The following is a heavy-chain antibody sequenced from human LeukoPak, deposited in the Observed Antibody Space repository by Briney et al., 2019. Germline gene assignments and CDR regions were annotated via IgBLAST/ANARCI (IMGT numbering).Heavy chain of an antibody. CDR1: GLTFDDYA. D-gene: IGHD4-23*01. Sequence: GRSLRLSCAASGLTFDDYAMHWVRQAPGKDLEWVSGISWNSGSIDYADSVKGRFTISRDNAKNSLYLQMNSLRPEDTAFYYCAKAEGFFGGYYDHWGQGTLVTVSS. CDR2: ISWNSGSI. CDR3: AKAEGFFGGYYDH. J-gene: IGHJ4*02. V-gene: IGHV3-9*01.